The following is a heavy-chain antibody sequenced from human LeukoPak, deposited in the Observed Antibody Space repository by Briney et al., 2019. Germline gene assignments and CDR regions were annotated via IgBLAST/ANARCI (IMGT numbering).Heavy chain of an antibody. Sequence: PGGSLRLSCAASGFTFSSYAMSWVRQAPGKGLEWVSAISGSGGSTYYADSVKGRFTISRDNSKNTLYLQMNSLRAEDTAVYYCAKDPEQYSSSSHFDYWGQGTLVTVSS. V-gene: IGHV3-23*01. J-gene: IGHJ4*02. CDR1: GFTFSSYA. CDR3: AKDPEQYSSSSHFDY. D-gene: IGHD6-6*01. CDR2: ISGSGGST.